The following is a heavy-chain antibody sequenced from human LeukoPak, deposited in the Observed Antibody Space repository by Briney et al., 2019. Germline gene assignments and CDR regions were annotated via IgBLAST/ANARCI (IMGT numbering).Heavy chain of an antibody. CDR2: ISYDGSNE. CDR3: AKDRVSIAAAGTFDY. V-gene: IGHV3-30*04. Sequence: GGSLRLSCAASGFTFSSYAMHWVRQAPGKGLEWVAVISYDGSNEYYADSVKGRFTISRDNSKNTLYLQMNSLRAEDTAVYYCAKDRVSIAAAGTFDYWGQGTLVTVSS. CDR1: GFTFSSYA. J-gene: IGHJ4*02. D-gene: IGHD6-13*01.